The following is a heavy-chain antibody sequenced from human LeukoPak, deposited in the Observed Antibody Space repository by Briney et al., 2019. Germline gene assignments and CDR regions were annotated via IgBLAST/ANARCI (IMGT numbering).Heavy chain of an antibody. CDR3: ARLYYYDSSGYGWYFDL. Sequence: PGASVKVACKASGYTFTSYGISWVRQAPGQGLEWMGWISAYNGNTNYAQKLQDRVTMTTDTSTSTAYMELRSLRSDDTAVYYCARLYYYDSSGYGWYFDLWGRGTLVTVSS. J-gene: IGHJ2*01. CDR2: ISAYNGNT. CDR1: GYTFTSYG. V-gene: IGHV1-18*01. D-gene: IGHD3-22*01.